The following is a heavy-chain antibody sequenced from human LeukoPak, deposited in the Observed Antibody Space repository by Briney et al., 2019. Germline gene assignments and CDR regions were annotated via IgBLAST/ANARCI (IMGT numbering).Heavy chain of an antibody. D-gene: IGHD3-10*01. Sequence: PGGSLRLSCAASGFTFSTYAMSWVRQAPGKGLEWVSAISGSGDSTYYADSMKGRFTISRDNSKNTLYLQMNSLRAEDTAVYYCAKDSTYGSPFDCWGQGTLVTVSS. V-gene: IGHV3-23*01. CDR1: GFTFSTYA. CDR3: AKDSTYGSPFDC. CDR2: ISGSGDST. J-gene: IGHJ4*02.